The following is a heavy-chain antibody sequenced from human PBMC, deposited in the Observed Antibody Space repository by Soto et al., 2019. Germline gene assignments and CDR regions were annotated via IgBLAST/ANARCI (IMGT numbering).Heavy chain of an antibody. V-gene: IGHV5-51*01. CDR2: IYPGDSDT. J-gene: IGHJ6*02. D-gene: IGHD6-13*01. CDR3: ARTAAAGKYYYGMDV. CDR1: GYSFTSYW. Sequence: ESLKVSWKGSGYSFTSYWIGWVRQMPGKGLELMGIIYPGDSDTRYSPSFQGQVTISADKSISTAYLQWSSLKASDTAMYYCARTAAAGKYYYGMDVWGQGTTVTVSS.